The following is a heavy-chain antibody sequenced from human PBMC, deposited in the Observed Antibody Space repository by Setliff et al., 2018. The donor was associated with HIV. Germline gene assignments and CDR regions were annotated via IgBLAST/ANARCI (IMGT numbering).Heavy chain of an antibody. V-gene: IGHV3-30*04. D-gene: IGHD1-26*01. CDR3: AREGGAYSGNPSDF. CDR2: ISYDGSNK. CDR1: GFTFSSYA. Sequence: GGSLRLSCAASGFTFSSYAMHWVRQAPGKGLEWVAVISYDGSNKYYADSVKGRFTISRDNSKNTLYLQMNSLRAEDTAVYYCAREGGAYSGNPSDFWGQGTLVTVSS. J-gene: IGHJ4*02.